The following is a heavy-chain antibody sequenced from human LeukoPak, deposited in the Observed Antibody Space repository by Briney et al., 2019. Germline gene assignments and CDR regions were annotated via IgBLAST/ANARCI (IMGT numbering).Heavy chain of an antibody. D-gene: IGHD4-17*01. CDR3: ARATGTRDDYGDYQGWFDP. Sequence: SETLSLTCTVSGGSISSYYWSWIRQPPGKGLEWIGYISYSGSTNYNPSLKSRVTISVDTSKNQFSLKLSSVTAADTAVYYCARATGTRDDYGDYQGWFDPWGQGTLVTVSS. CDR1: GGSISSYY. CDR2: ISYSGST. J-gene: IGHJ5*02. V-gene: IGHV4-59*01.